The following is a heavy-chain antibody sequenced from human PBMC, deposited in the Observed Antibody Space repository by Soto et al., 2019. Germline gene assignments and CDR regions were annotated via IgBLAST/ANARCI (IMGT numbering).Heavy chain of an antibody. CDR2: MNPNSGNT. Sequence: QVQLVQSGAEVQKPGASVKVSCKASGYTYTSYDINWVRQATGQGLEWMEWMNPNSGNTGYAQKFQGRGPMTRNTSISTEYMELSSLRSEDTAVYYCARGGDHTHYGDSVCSVGYWCQGTLVTVSS. D-gene: IGHD4-17*01. V-gene: IGHV1-8*01. CDR1: GYTYTSYD. J-gene: IGHJ4*02. CDR3: ARGGDHTHYGDSVCSVGY.